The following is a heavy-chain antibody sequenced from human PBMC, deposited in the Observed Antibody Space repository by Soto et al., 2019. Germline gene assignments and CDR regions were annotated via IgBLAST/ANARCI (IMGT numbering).Heavy chain of an antibody. CDR3: ARLSFGEDLNWFDP. D-gene: IGHD3-3*01. CDR1: GYSFTSYW. J-gene: IGHJ5*02. V-gene: IGHV5-10-1*01. CDR2: IDPRDSYT. Sequence: GESLKISCKGSGYSFTSYWISWVRQMPGKGLEGMGSIDPRDSYTNYSPSFQGHVTSSADKSISTAYLQWSSLKASDTAMYYCARLSFGEDLNWFDPWGQGTLVTVSS.